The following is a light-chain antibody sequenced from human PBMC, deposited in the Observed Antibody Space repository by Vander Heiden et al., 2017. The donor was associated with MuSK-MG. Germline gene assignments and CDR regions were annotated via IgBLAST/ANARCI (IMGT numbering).Light chain of an antibody. CDR2: AAS. Sequence: IQMTQSPSSLSASVGDTVTITCRASQSISSYLNWYQQKPGKAPKLLIYAASSSQSGVPSRFSGSGSGTDFTLTISSLQPEDFATYYCQQSYTTPITFGEGTKVEIK. CDR3: QQSYTTPIT. J-gene: IGKJ4*01. V-gene: IGKV1-39*01. CDR1: QSISSY.